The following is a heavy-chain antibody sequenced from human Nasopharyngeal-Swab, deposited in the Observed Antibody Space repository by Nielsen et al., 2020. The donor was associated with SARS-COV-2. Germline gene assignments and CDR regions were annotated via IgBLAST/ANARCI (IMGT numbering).Heavy chain of an antibody. V-gene: IGHV3-30-3*01. CDR1: GFTFSSYT. Sequence: GGSLRLSCAASGFTFSSYTMHWVRQAPGKGLEWVAVISYDGSNKYYADSVKGRFTISRGISKNTLYLQMNSLRAEDTAVFYCASTPLDSSGYYYAFHYWGRGTLVTVSS. CDR3: ASTPLDSSGYYYAFHY. J-gene: IGHJ4*02. CDR2: ISYDGSNK. D-gene: IGHD3-22*01.